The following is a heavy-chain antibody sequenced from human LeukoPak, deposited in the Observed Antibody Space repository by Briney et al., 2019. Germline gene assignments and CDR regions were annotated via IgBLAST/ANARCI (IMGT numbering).Heavy chain of an antibody. V-gene: IGHV4-59*12. CDR3: ASGPYPAAGTDHQFDY. CDR2: IYYRGST. J-gene: IGHJ4*02. D-gene: IGHD6-13*01. Sequence: PSETLSLTCTVSGASISSYYWSWIRQPPGKGLEWIGYIYYRGSTNYNPALKSRVTISVDTSKNQFSLRLSSVTAADTAVYYCASGPYPAAGTDHQFDYWGQGTLVTVS. CDR1: GASISSYY.